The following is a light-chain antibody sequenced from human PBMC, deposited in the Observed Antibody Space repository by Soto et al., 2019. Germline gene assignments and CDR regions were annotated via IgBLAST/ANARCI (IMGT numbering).Light chain of an antibody. CDR1: QSISSSY. Sequence: ELVLTQSPGTLSLSAGERSTLSCRASQSISSSYLGWYQQKPGQAPRLVIYGTSSRATGIPDRFSGSGSGTDFTLTIRSLETEDFAVYYCQQRSNWPITFGQGTRLEI. V-gene: IGKV3D-20*02. CDR3: QQRSNWPIT. CDR2: GTS. J-gene: IGKJ5*01.